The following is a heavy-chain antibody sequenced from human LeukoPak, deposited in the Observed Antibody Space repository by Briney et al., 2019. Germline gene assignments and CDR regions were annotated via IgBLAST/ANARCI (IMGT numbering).Heavy chain of an antibody. CDR1: GFTFSSYS. D-gene: IGHD3-22*01. V-gene: IGHV3-21*01. CDR3: ARFVSSGTGRHSGVDY. Sequence: GGSLRLSCAASGFTFSSYSMNWVRQAPGKGLEWVSSISSSSSYIYYADSVKGRLTISRDNAKNSLYLQMNSLRAEDTAVYYCARFVSSGTGRHSGVDYWGQGTLVTVAS. CDR2: ISSSSSYI. J-gene: IGHJ4*02.